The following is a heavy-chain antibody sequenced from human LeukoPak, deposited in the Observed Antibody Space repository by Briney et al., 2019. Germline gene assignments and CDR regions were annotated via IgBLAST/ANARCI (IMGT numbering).Heavy chain of an antibody. CDR3: AFAPRSMVRGEYYFDY. Sequence: PSETLSLTCTVSDDSITMYYWTWIRQPPGKGLEWIGYIYYSGSTNYNPSLKSRVTISVDTSKNQFSLKLSSVTAADTAVYYCAFAPRSMVRGEYYFDYWGQGTLVTVSS. D-gene: IGHD3-10*01. CDR2: IYYSGST. V-gene: IGHV4-59*01. J-gene: IGHJ4*02. CDR1: DDSITMYY.